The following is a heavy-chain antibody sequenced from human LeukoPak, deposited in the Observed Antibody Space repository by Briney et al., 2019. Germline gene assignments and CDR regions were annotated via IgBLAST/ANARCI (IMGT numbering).Heavy chain of an antibody. V-gene: IGHV4-39*07. Sequence: ASETLSLNCTVSGGSISSSSYYWGWIRQPPGKGLEWIVSIYYSGSTYYNPSLKSRVTISIDTSKNQFSLKLTSVTAADTAVYYCAKECHTVVVPAANSDWGQGTLVTVSS. J-gene: IGHJ4*02. CDR1: GGSISSSSYY. CDR2: IYYSGST. CDR3: AKECHTVVVPAANSD. D-gene: IGHD2-2*01.